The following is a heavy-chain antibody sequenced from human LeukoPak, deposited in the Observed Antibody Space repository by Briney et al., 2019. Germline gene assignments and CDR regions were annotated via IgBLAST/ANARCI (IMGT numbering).Heavy chain of an antibody. CDR3: ARFPYCSGGDCSSIGDYGLGV. J-gene: IGHJ6*02. CDR1: GYTFTGYY. Sequence: ASVKVSCKASGYTFTGYYIHWVRQAPGHGLEWMGVINPRGGSTSYLQRFQGRVTMTRDTSTSTVYMELSSLRSEDTAVYYCARFPYCSGGDCSSIGDYGLGVWGQGTTVTVSS. D-gene: IGHD2-15*01. V-gene: IGHV1-46*01. CDR2: INPRGGST.